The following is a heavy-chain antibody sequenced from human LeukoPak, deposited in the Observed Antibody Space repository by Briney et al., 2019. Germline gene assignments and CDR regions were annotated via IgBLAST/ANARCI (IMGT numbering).Heavy chain of an antibody. CDR2: IRSKAYGGTT. V-gene: IGHV3-49*04. CDR3: TRGYDYVWGSYRYYFDY. CDR1: GFTFGDYA. D-gene: IGHD3-16*02. Sequence: GGSLRLSCTASGFTFGDYAMSWVRQAPGKGLEWVGFIRSKAYGGTTEYAASVKGRFTISRDDSKSIAYLQMNSLKTEDTAVYYCTRGYDYVWGSYRYYFDYWGQGTLVTVSS. J-gene: IGHJ4*02.